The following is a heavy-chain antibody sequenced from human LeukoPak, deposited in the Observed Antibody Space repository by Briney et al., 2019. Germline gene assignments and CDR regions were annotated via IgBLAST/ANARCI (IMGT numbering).Heavy chain of an antibody. V-gene: IGHV3-9*01. CDR1: GFTFDDYA. D-gene: IGHD3-10*01. J-gene: IGHJ5*02. CDR3: AKGGMVRGVMGNWFDP. Sequence: GGSLRLSCAASGFTFDDYAMHWVRHAPGKGLEWVSGISWNSGSIGYADSVKGRFTISRDNAKNSLYLQMNSLRAEDTALYYCAKGGMVRGVMGNWFDPWGQGTLVTVSS. CDR2: ISWNSGSI.